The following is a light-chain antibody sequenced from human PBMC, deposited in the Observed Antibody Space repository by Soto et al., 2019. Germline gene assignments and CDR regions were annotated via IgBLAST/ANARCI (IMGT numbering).Light chain of an antibody. J-gene: IGKJ4*01. CDR3: MPGLQTPLT. CDR1: QRLLHSIGYTY. CDR2: RGS. V-gene: IGKV2-28*01. Sequence: DIVMTQSPFSLPVTPGEPASISCRSSQRLLHSIGYTYLEWYVPKPGQSPHLLLYRGSNRASRVPERFSGSGSGTDSNLQITSVEAEYVGVYYCMPGLQTPLTFGEGNKVEIK.